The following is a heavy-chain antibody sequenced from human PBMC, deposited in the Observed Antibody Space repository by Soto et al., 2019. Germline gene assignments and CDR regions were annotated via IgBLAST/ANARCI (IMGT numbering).Heavy chain of an antibody. D-gene: IGHD6-19*01. Sequence: GGSLRLSCAASGFTFSNYAMSWVRQAPGKGLEWVSGVSGSGGTTYYADSVKGQFTISRDNSKNTLYLQMNSLRAEDTAKYYCAKHEKQWLFTHFDYWGQGTLVTVSS. CDR1: GFTFSNYA. J-gene: IGHJ4*02. CDR3: AKHEKQWLFTHFDY. CDR2: VSGSGGTT. V-gene: IGHV3-23*01.